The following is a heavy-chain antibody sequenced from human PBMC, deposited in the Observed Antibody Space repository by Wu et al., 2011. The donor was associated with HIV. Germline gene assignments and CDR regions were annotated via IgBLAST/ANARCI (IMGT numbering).Heavy chain of an antibody. D-gene: IGHD5-24*01. CDR1: GGTFSTYA. J-gene: IGHJ3*02. V-gene: IGHV1-69*06. CDR3: ARPRERWLQFEKGSDAFHI. Sequence: QVQLVQSGAEVKKPGSSVKVSCKASGGTFSTYAISWVRQAPGQGLEWMGRIIPIFGTADSAQKFQDRVTITADKSTSTAYMELSSLRSEDTAVYYCARPRERWLQFEKGSDAFHIWAKGQWSPSLQ. CDR2: IIPIFGTA.